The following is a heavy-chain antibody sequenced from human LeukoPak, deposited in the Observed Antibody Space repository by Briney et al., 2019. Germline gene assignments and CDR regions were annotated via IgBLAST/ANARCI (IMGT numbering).Heavy chain of an antibody. V-gene: IGHV4-39*01. CDR3: ARHSSNYYDSSGSLDP. Sequence: SETLSLTCTVSGGSISSSSYYWGWIRQPPGKGLEWIVSIYYSGSTYYNPSLTSRVTISVDTSKNQFSLKLSSVTAADTAVYYCARHSSNYYDSSGSLDPWGQGTLVTVSS. CDR1: GGSISSSSYY. J-gene: IGHJ5*02. CDR2: IYYSGST. D-gene: IGHD3-22*01.